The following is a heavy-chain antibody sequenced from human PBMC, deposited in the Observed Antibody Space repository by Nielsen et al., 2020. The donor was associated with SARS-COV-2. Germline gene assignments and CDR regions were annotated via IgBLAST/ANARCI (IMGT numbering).Heavy chain of an antibody. D-gene: IGHD1-26*01. CDR1: GFTFDDYA. V-gene: IGHV3-9*01. CDR3: ATSPRGRKYYFDY. CDR2: VSWNSAYM. Sequence: GGSLRLSCAASGFTFDDYAMHWVRQVPGKGLEWVSGVSWNSAYMAYADSVKGRFTISRDNSKNTVYLQMNSLRAEDTAVYYCATSPRGRKYYFDYWGQGTLVTVSS. J-gene: IGHJ4*02.